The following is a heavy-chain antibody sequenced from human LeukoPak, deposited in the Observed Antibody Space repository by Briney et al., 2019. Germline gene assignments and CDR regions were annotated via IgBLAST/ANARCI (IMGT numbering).Heavy chain of an antibody. CDR2: IRSKANSYAT. J-gene: IGHJ4*02. V-gene: IGHV3-73*01. D-gene: IGHD2-2*02. CDR1: GFTFSGSA. Sequence: GGSLRLSCAASGFTFSGSAMHWVRQASGKGLEWVGRIRSKANSYATAYAASVKGRFTISRDDSKNTAYLQMNSLKTEDTAVYYCANPDCSSTACYSPTYWGQGTLVTVSS. CDR3: ANPDCSSTACYSPTY.